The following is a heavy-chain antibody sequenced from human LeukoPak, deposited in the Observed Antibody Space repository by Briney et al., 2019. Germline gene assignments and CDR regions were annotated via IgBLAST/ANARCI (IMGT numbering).Heavy chain of an antibody. CDR2: ISYDGSNK. D-gene: IGHD3-16*02. V-gene: IGHV3-30*03. CDR1: GFTFSSYG. Sequence: GGSLRLSCAASGFTFSSYGMHWVRQAPGKGLEWVAVISYDGSNKYYADSVKGRFTISRDNSKNTLYLQMNSLRAEDTAVYYCAAYYDYVWGSYRTEVTLDYWGQGTLVTVSS. CDR3: AAYYDYVWGSYRTEVTLDY. J-gene: IGHJ4*02.